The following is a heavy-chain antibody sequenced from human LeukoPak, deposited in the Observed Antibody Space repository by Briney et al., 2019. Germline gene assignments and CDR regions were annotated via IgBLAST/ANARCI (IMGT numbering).Heavy chain of an antibody. J-gene: IGHJ6*03. Sequence: GGSLRLSCAASGFTFSGYWMHWVRQAPGKGLVWVSRINSDGSSTSYADSVKGRFTISRDNAKNTLYLQMNSLRAEDTAVYYCARDKSRRNYYYYMDVWGKGTTVTVSS. V-gene: IGHV3-74*01. CDR1: GFTFSGYW. CDR2: INSDGSST. CDR3: ARDKSRRNYYYYMDV.